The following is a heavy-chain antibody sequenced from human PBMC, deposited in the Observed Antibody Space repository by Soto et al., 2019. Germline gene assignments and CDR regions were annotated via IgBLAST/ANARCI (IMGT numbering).Heavy chain of an antibody. CDR1: GGSFSCYY. V-gene: IGHV4-34*01. CDR3: ARVRVRYYGSGSYSWPGSYYYYYGMDV. Sequence: SETLSLTCAVYGGSFSCYYWSWIRQPPGKGLEWIGEINHSGSTNYNPSLKSRVTISVDTSKNQFSLKLSSVTAADTAVYYCARVRVRYYGSGSYSWPGSYYYYYGMDVWGQGTTVTVSS. J-gene: IGHJ6*02. D-gene: IGHD3-10*01. CDR2: INHSGST.